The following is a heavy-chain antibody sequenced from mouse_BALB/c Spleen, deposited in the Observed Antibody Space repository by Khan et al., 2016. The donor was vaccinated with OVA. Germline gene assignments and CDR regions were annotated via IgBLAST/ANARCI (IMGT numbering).Heavy chain of an antibody. D-gene: IGHD4-1*01. CDR2: ISSGGDYT. CDR1: GFTFCSYS. J-gene: IGHJ3*01. Sequence: EVQLVESGGDLVKPGGSLKLSCAASGFTFCSYSMSWVRQTPDKRLEWVASISSGGDYTYYPDSVKGRFTISRDNAKNTLYLQMSDLKSEDTAMYYCADHLTGSFAYGGQGTLVTVSA. CDR3: ADHLTGSFAY. V-gene: IGHV5-6*01.